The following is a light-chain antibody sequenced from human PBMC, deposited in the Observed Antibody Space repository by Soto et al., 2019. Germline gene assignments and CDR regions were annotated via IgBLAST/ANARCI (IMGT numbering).Light chain of an antibody. CDR3: QVWDNSADRVAV. Sequence: SYELNQPPSVSVAPGRPARITCGGDNFGDKSVHWYQQKPGQAPVMVVYDDYDRPSGIPERFSGSKSGNTATLTISGVEAGDEADYFCQVWDNSADRVAVFGGGTKVTVL. CDR1: NFGDKS. J-gene: IGLJ2*01. V-gene: IGLV3-21*02. CDR2: DDY.